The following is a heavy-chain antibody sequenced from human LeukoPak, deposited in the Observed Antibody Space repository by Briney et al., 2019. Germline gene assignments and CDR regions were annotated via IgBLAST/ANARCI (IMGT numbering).Heavy chain of an antibody. CDR3: AKDGQGLFRSTDY. Sequence: GGSLRLSCAASGFTFSSYSMNWVRQAPGKGLEWVSYISSSSSTIYYADSVKGRFTISRDNSKNTLYLQMNSLRAEDTAVYYCAKDGQGLFRSTDYWGQGTLVTVSS. J-gene: IGHJ4*02. CDR1: GFTFSSYS. V-gene: IGHV3-48*01. D-gene: IGHD2-2*01. CDR2: ISSSSSTI.